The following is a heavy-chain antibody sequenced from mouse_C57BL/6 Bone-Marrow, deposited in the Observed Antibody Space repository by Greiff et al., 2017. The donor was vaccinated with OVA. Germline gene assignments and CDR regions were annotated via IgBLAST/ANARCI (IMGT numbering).Heavy chain of an antibody. CDR2: IGPETGGT. J-gene: IGHJ3*01. CDR1: GYTFTDYE. Sequence: QVQLQESGAELVRPGASVTLSCKASGYTFTDYEMHWVKQTPGHGLEWIGAIGPETGGTAYNQKFKGKAILTADKSSSTVYMELRSLTYEDSDVYYCTSVGCWFYFWGRGTLVTVSA. CDR3: TSVGCWFYF. V-gene: IGHV1-15*01.